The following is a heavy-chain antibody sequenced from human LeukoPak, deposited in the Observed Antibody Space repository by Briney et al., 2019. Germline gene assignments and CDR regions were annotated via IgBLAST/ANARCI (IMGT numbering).Heavy chain of an antibody. CDR3: ARAPATNEWRCMDY. D-gene: IGHD2-8*02. CDR2: IKQDGSEK. V-gene: IGHV3-7*01. Sequence: GGSLRLSCEASGFTFSNYWMGWVRQAPGKGLEWVANIKQDGSEKHYVDPVKGRFTISRDNAKNSLYLQMNSLRAEDTAVYYCARAPATNEWRCMDYWGQGTLVTVSS. J-gene: IGHJ4*02. CDR1: GFTFSNYW.